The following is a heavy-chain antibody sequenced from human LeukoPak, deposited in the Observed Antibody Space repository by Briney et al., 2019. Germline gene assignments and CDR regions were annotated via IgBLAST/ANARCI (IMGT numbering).Heavy chain of an antibody. J-gene: IGHJ4*02. Sequence: GESLKISCKGSGYRFTSYWIGWVRQMPGKGLEWLGIIYPGDSDTRYSPSFQGQVTISADKSIGTAYLQWSSLKASDTAMFYCARQLSSSPGEDYFDYWGQGTLVTVSS. V-gene: IGHV5-51*01. D-gene: IGHD2-2*01. CDR1: GYRFTSYW. CDR3: ARQLSSSPGEDYFDY. CDR2: IYPGDSDT.